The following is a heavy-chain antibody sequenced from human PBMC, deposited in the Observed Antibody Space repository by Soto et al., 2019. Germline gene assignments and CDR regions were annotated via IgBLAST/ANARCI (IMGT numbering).Heavy chain of an antibody. CDR1: GFSFSNYN. CDR3: ARDFGHGYYLDY. V-gene: IGHV3-48*02. J-gene: IGHJ4*02. Sequence: GGSLRLSCVASGFSFSNYNMNWVRQAPGKGLEWVSYITDSSGTVHYADSVRGRFTISRDNAESSLYLQMNSLRDEDTAVYFCARDFGHGYYLDYWGRGTQVTVSS. D-gene: IGHD3-3*01. CDR2: ITDSSGTV.